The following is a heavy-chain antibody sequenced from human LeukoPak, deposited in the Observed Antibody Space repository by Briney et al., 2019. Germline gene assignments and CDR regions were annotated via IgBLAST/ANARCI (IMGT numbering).Heavy chain of an antibody. J-gene: IGHJ6*03. D-gene: IGHD1-1*01. V-gene: IGHV4-59*01. Sequence: SSETLSLTCTVSGGSISSYYWSWIRQPPGKGLEWIGYIYYSGSTNYNPSLKSRVTISVDTSKNQFSLKLSSVTAADTAVYYCARASRYGYYYMDVWGKGTTVTISS. CDR3: ARASRYGYYYMDV. CDR1: GGSISSYY. CDR2: IYYSGST.